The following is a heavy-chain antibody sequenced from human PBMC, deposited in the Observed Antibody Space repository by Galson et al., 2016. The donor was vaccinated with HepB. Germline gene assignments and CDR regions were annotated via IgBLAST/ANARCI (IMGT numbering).Heavy chain of an antibody. CDR1: GFTFNAYA. D-gene: IGHD3-16*01. CDR3: AQRRLGLGNFYFDY. V-gene: IGHV3-23*01. CDR2: ITSSGVGT. Sequence: SLRPSCAASGFTFNAYAMSWVRQSPGKGLEWVSAITSSGVGTFYTDSVKGRFTISRDNSKNTLYLQMNSLRVEDTATYFCAQRRLGLGNFYFDYWGQGTLVTVSS. J-gene: IGHJ4*02.